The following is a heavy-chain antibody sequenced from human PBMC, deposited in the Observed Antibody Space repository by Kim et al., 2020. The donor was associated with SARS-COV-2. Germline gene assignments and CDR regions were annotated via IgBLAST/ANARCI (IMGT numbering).Heavy chain of an antibody. CDR1: GGSISSSSYY. J-gene: IGHJ3*02. D-gene: IGHD3-22*01. CDR2: IYYSGST. Sequence: SETLSLTCTVSGGSISSSSYYWGWIRQPPGKGLEWIGSIYYSGSTYYNPSLKSRVTISVDTSKNQFSLKLSSVTAADTAVYYCASLPRITMIVVVANDAFDIWGQGTMVTVSS. V-gene: IGHV4-39*07. CDR3: ASLPRITMIVVVANDAFDI.